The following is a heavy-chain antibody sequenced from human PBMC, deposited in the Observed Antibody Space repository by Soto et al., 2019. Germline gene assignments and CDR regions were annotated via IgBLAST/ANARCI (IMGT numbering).Heavy chain of an antibody. D-gene: IGHD2-15*01. V-gene: IGHV3-30-3*01. Sequence: PGGSLRLSCAASGFTFSNFAMYWVRQAPGKGLEWVTVISYDGSHKYYADSVKGRFTISRDNSKNTLCLQMNNLRAEDSAVYFCARDYSYQRAMDVWGQGTTVTVSS. CDR1: GFTFSNFA. CDR3: ARDYSYQRAMDV. J-gene: IGHJ6*02. CDR2: ISYDGSHK.